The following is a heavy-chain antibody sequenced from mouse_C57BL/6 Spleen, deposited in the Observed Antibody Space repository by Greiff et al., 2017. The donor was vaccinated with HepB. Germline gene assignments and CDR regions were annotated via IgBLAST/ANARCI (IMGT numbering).Heavy chain of an antibody. Sequence: EVHLVESGAELVKPGASVKLSCTASGFNIKDYYMHWVKQRTEQGLEWIGRIDPEDGETKYAPKFQGKATITAETSSNTAYLQLSSLTSEDTAVYYCARSRRFWGYFDVWGTGTTVTVSS. CDR3: ARSRRFWGYFDV. CDR2: IDPEDGET. CDR1: GFNIKDYY. J-gene: IGHJ1*03. V-gene: IGHV14-2*01.